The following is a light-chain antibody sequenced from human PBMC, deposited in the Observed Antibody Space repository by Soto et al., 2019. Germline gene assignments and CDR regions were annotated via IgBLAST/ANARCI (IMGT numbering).Light chain of an antibody. CDR1: QSVSSN. V-gene: IGKV3-15*01. CDR2: GAS. CDR3: QQYIRWPLT. J-gene: IGKJ4*01. Sequence: ETVMTQSPATLSVSPGERATLSCRASQSVSSNLAWYQQKPGQAPSLLIYGASTRATGTPARFSGSGSGTEFTLTISSPQSEDFAVYYCQQYIRWPLTFGGGTKVEIK.